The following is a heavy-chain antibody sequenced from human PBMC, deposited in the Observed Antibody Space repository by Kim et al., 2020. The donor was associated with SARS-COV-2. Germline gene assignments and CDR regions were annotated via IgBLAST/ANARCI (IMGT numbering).Heavy chain of an antibody. CDR1: GFTFSGNV. CDR2: ISDSGGST. V-gene: IGHV3-23*01. J-gene: IGHJ4*02. Sequence: GGSLRLSCAASGFTFSGNVMNWVRQAPGKGLEWVSAISDSGGSTYYADSVKGRFTISRDNSKNTLYLQMNSLRAEDTAIYYCTKNDATSGWSDYWGQGTL. D-gene: IGHD6-19*01. CDR3: TKNDATSGWSDY.